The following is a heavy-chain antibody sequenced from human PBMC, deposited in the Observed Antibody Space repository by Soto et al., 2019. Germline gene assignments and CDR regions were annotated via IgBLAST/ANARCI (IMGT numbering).Heavy chain of an antibody. V-gene: IGHV4-34*01. CDR1: GGSFSGYY. CDR2: INHSGST. Sequence: PSETLSLTCAVYGGSFSGYYWSWIRQPPGKGLAWIGEINHSGSTNYNPSLKSRVTISVDTSKNQFSLKLSSVTAADTAVYYCASGRFDCSGGSCLDYYFDHWRQATLVTVSS. D-gene: IGHD2-15*01. CDR3: ASGRFDCSGGSCLDYYFDH. J-gene: IGHJ4*02.